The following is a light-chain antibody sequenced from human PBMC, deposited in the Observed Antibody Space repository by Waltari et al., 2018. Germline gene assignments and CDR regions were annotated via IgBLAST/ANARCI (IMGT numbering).Light chain of an antibody. CDR2: GAS. CDR1: QGISNY. CDR3: QKYNSAAPWT. J-gene: IGKJ1*01. Sequence: DIQMTQSPSSLSASVVDRVTITCRASQGISNYLAWYQQKPGKVPKLIIYGASTLQSGVPSRFSGRGSGTDFTLTISSLQPEDVATYYCQKYNSAAPWTFGQGTKVEIK. V-gene: IGKV1-27*01.